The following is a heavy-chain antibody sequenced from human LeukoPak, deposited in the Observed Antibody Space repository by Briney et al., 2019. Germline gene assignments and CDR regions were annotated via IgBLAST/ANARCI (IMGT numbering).Heavy chain of an antibody. CDR2: ISYDGSNK. D-gene: IGHD4-17*01. CDR3: ARSAGDPHAFDV. Sequence: GGSLRLSCAASGFTFDDYGMSWVRQAPGKGLEWVAVISYDGSNKDYADSVKGRFTVSRDNSKNTLYLQFSSLRAEDTAVFYCARSAGDPHAFDVWGQGTMVTVSS. J-gene: IGHJ3*01. V-gene: IGHV3-30*03. CDR1: GFTFDDYG.